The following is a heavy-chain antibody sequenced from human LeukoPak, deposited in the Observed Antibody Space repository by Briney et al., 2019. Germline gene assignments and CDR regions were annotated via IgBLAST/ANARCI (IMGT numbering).Heavy chain of an antibody. J-gene: IGHJ4*02. CDR1: GGSISSYY. V-gene: IGHV4-59*01. CDR3: ATRKLGNDY. CDR2: IYYSGST. Sequence: PSETLSLTCTVSGGSISSYYWSWIRQPPGKGLEWIGSIYYSGSTYYNPSLKSRVTISVDTSKNQFSLKLYSVTAADTAVYYCATRKLGNDYWGQGTLVTVSS. D-gene: IGHD7-27*01.